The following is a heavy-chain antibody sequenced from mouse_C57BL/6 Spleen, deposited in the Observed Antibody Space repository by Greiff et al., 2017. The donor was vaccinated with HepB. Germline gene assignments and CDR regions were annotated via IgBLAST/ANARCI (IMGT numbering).Heavy chain of an antibody. J-gene: IGHJ4*01. CDR3: AGWDYYGSHYAMDY. Sequence: EVQRVESGPGLVKPSQSLSLTCSVTGYSITSGYYWNWIRQFPGNKLEWMGYISYDGSNNYNPSLKNRISITRDTSKNQFFLKLNSVTTEDTATYYCAGWDYYGSHYAMDYWGQGTSVTVSS. CDR1: GYSITSGYY. D-gene: IGHD1-1*01. CDR2: ISYDGSN. V-gene: IGHV3-6*01.